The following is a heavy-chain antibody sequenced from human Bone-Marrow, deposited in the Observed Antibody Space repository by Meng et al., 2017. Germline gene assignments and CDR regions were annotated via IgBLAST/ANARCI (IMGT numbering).Heavy chain of an antibody. D-gene: IGHD6-19*01. V-gene: IGHV4-34*01. CDR1: VVSISGYH. CDR3: ARGARVAGTDY. Sequence: QQWGWGLVSASESLWLTLGVYVVSISGYHWIWIRQPPGEVLEWLREINHSGRTQCNPSLKSRVTISVDTSKNQFSLKLSSVTAADTAVYYCARGARVAGTDYWGQGTLVTVSS. J-gene: IGHJ4*02. CDR2: INHSGRT.